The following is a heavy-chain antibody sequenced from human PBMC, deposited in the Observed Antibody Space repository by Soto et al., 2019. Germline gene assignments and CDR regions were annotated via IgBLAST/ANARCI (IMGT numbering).Heavy chain of an antibody. D-gene: IGHD3-22*01. J-gene: IGHJ4*02. CDR1: WFPFNSFA. CDR2: IIYDGSNK. V-gene: IGHV3-30-3*01. CDR3: ARDSYYYDSSGYRPYYFDY. Sequence: VQPGGSGGGVVQPWRSLGTFFAASWFPFNSFALAWVPQAPGKGPGWGGGIIYDGSNKYYADSVKGRFTISRDNSKNTLYLQMNSLRAEDTAVYYCARDSYYYDSSGYRPYYFDYWGQGTLVTVSS.